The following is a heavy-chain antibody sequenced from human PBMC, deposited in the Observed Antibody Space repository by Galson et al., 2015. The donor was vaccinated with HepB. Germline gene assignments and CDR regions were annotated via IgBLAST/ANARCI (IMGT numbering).Heavy chain of an antibody. CDR3: AKSLANPEAYCGGDCYSSRYDAFDI. Sequence: SLRLSCAASGFTFSSYGMHWVRQAPGKGLEWVAVISYDGSNKYYADSVKGRFTISRDNSKNTLYLQMNSLRAEDTAVYYCAKSLANPEAYCGGDCYSSRYDAFDIWGQGTMVTVSS. V-gene: IGHV3-30*18. J-gene: IGHJ3*02. CDR1: GFTFSSYG. CDR2: ISYDGSNK. D-gene: IGHD2-21*02.